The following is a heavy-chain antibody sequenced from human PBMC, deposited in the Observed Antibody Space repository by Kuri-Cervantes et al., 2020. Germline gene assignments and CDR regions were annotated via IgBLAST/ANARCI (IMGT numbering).Heavy chain of an antibody. D-gene: IGHD3-22*01. J-gene: IGHJ2*01. CDR2: IYYSGST. CDR3: ARGRYYDSSGYYYRPSYWYFDL. V-gene: IGHV4-39*07. CDR1: GGSISSSSYY. Sequence: SETLSLTCTVSGGSISSSSYYWGWIRQPPGKGLEWIGSIYYSGSTYYNPSLKSRVTISVDKSKNRFSLKLSSVTAADTAVYYCARGRYYDSSGYYYRPSYWYFDLWGRGTLVTVSS.